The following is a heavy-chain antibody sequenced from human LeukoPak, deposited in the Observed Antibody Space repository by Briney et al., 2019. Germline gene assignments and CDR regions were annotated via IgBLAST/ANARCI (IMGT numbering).Heavy chain of an antibody. J-gene: IGHJ3*02. V-gene: IGHV2-70*11. CDR2: IDWDDDK. Sequence: RESGPALVKPTQTLTLTCTFSGFSLSTSGMCVSWIRQPPGKALDWLARIDWDDDKYYSTSLKARLTISKDTSKNQVVLTMTNMDPVDTATYYCAREIAAAGEDAFDIWGQGTVVTVSS. CDR3: AREIAAAGEDAFDI. CDR1: GFSLSTSGMC. D-gene: IGHD6-13*01.